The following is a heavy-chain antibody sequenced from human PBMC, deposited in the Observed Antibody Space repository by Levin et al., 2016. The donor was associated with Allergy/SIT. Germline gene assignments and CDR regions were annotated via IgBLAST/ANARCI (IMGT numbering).Heavy chain of an antibody. Sequence: WVRQAPGQGLEWMGGFDPEDGETIYAQKFQGRVTMTEDTSTDTAYMELSSLRSEDTAVYYCATWRYCSGGSCYSVDYWGQGTLVTVSS. CDR3: ATWRYCSGGSCYSVDY. CDR2: FDPEDGET. D-gene: IGHD2-15*01. V-gene: IGHV1-24*01. J-gene: IGHJ4*02.